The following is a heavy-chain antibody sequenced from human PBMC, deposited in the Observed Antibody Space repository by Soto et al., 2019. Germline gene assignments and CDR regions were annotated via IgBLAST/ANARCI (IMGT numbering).Heavy chain of an antibody. CDR2: IWYDGSNK. J-gene: IGHJ6*03. Sequence: GGSLRLSCAASGFTFSSYGMHWVRQAPGKGLEWVAVIWYDGSNKYYADSVKGAFTISKEKSKNTMYLQMNSLRAEDTAVYYFARAGNVHGDDYIWGSYRYLAPPYYYYYMDVWGKGTTVTVSS. D-gene: IGHD3-16*02. V-gene: IGHV3-33*01. CDR3: ARAGNVHGDDYIWGSYRYLAPPYYYYYMDV. CDR1: GFTFSSYG.